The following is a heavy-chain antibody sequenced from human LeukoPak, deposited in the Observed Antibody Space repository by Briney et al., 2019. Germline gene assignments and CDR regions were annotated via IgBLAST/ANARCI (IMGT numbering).Heavy chain of an antibody. CDR3: ARQGPFLNMSWFDP. CDR1: GGSFSGYY. V-gene: IGHV4-34*01. Sequence: PSETLSLTCAVYGGSFSGYYWSWIRQPPGKGLEWIGEINHSGSTNYNPSLKSRVTISVDTSKNQFSLKLSSVTAADTAVYYCARQGPFLNMSWFDPWGQGTLVTVSS. J-gene: IGHJ5*02. CDR2: INHSGST.